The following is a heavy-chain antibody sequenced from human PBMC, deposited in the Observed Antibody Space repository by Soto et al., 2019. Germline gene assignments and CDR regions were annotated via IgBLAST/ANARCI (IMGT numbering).Heavy chain of an antibody. CDR2: ISYDGSNT. V-gene: IGHV3-30-3*01. D-gene: IGHD4-17*01. CDR3: ARRPVTYYFDY. J-gene: IGHJ4*02. CDR1: GFTFSNYA. Sequence: GGSLRLSCAASGFTFSNYAMHWVRQAPGKGLEWVAVISYDGSNTYYADSVKGRFTISRDNSENTLYLQMDSLRAEDTAVYFCARRPVTYYFDYWGQGTLVTVSS.